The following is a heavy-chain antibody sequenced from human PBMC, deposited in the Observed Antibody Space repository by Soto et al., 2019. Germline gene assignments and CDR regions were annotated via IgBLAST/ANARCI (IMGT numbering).Heavy chain of an antibody. V-gene: IGHV2-5*02. J-gene: IGHJ4*02. CDR2: IYWDDDK. D-gene: IGHD3-10*01. CDR3: AHRRPGVSKWYYGDFDY. CDR1: GFSLSTSGVG. Sequence: QITLRESGPTLVKPTQTLTLTCTFSGFSLSTSGVGVGWIRQPPGKALEWLVFIYWDDDKRYSPSLRSRIAITKDTSKNQVVLTMTNVHPMDTATYYCAHRRPGVSKWYYGDFDYWGQGTLVTVS.